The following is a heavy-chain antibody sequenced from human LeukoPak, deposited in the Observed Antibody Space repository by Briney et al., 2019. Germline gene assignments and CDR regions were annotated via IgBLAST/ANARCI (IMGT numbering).Heavy chain of an antibody. J-gene: IGHJ2*01. CDR1: GGSFSGYY. Sequence: SETLSLTCAVYGGSFSGYYWSWIRQPPGKGLEWIGEINHSGSTNYNPSLKSRVTISVDTSKNQFSLKLSSVTAADTAVYYCAKRKDWYFDLWGRGTLVTVSS. V-gene: IGHV4-34*01. CDR3: AKRKDWYFDL. CDR2: INHSGST.